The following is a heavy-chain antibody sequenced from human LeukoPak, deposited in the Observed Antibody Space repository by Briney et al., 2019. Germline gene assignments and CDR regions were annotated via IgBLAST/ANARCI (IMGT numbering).Heavy chain of an antibody. CDR3: ARGPSGYHNT. D-gene: IGHD5-12*01. CDR1: GFTFSSYG. CDR2: IRYDGSNK. J-gene: IGHJ4*02. Sequence: PGGSPRLSCAASGFTFSSYGMHWVRQAPGKGLEWVAFIRYDGSNKYYADSVKGRFTISRDNSKNTLYLQMNSLRAEDTAVYYCARGPSGYHNTGGQGTLVTVSS. V-gene: IGHV3-30*02.